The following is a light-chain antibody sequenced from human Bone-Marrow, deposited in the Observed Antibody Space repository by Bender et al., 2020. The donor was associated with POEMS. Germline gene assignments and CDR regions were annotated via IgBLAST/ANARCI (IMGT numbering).Light chain of an antibody. J-gene: IGLJ2*01. Sequence: SYGLTQPPSVSVSPGQTARITCSGDTLPNQYAYWYQQKPGQAPVLVIYKDTERPSGIPERFSGSSSGTTVTLTVSGVQPEDEADYYWQSADSSLTTVLFGGGTKLTVL. CDR2: KDT. V-gene: IGLV3-25*03. CDR3: QSADSSLTTVL. CDR1: TLPNQY.